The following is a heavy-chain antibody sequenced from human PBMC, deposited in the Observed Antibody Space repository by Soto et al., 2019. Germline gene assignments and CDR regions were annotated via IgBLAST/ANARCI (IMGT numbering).Heavy chain of an antibody. J-gene: IGHJ4*02. CDR1: GGSISSGGYY. CDR3: LSSSSSSFFDY. CDR2: IYYSGST. Sequence: LSLTCTVSGGSISSGGYYWSWIRQHPGKGLEWIGYIYYSGSTYYNPSLKSRVTISVDTSKNQFSLKLSSVTAADTAVYYCLSSSSSSFFDYWGQGTLVTVSS. V-gene: IGHV4-31*03. D-gene: IGHD6-6*01.